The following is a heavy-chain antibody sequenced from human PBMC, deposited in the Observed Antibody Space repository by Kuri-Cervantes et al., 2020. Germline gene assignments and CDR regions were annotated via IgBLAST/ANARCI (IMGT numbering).Heavy chain of an antibody. CDR2: FSGSGGST. CDR1: GFAFGSYA. V-gene: IGHV3-23*01. D-gene: IGHD3-10*01. CDR3: ARADASGSYSFYWYFDL. Sequence: GESLKISCAASGFAFGSYAMTWVRQAPGKGLELVSAFSGSGGSTYYADSVKGRFTISRDNSRHTLYLQMNSLRTEDTAVYSCARADASGSYSFYWYFDLWGRGTLVTVSS. J-gene: IGHJ2*01.